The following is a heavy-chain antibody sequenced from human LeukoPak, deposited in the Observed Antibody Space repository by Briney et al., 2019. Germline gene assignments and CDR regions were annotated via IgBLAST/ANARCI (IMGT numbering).Heavy chain of an antibody. CDR2: IYYSGNT. D-gene: IGHD3-10*01. CDR3: AREFEDQHHYYYYMDV. V-gene: IGHV4-39*07. CDR1: GGSISSSSDY. J-gene: IGHJ6*03. Sequence: SETLSLTCTVSGGSISSSSDYWVWIRQPPGTGLEWIGTIYYSGNTYYKSSLKSRVTMSVDTSKNQFSLKLNSVTAADTAVYYCAREFEDQHHYYYYMDVWGTGTTVTVSS.